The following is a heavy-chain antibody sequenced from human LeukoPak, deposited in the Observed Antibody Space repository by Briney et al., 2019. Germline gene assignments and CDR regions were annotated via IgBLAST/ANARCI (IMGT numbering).Heavy chain of an antibody. CDR1: RGSISGGNYY. J-gene: IGHJ4*02. Sequence: SETLSLTCTVSRGSISGGNYYWSWIRQPAGKGLEWIGRFHTRGSTNYNPSLKSRVIISVDTSKNQFSLKLRSVMAADTAVYYCARAYCVGDCTVLHIYFDNWGQGTLVTVSS. V-gene: IGHV4-61*02. CDR2: FHTRGST. CDR3: ARAYCVGDCTVLHIYFDN. D-gene: IGHD2-21*02.